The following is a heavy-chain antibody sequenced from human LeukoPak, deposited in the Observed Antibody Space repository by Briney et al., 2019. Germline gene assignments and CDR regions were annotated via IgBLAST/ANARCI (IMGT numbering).Heavy chain of an antibody. CDR3: AKDRVSPGFNLFDP. J-gene: IGHJ5*02. V-gene: IGHV3-33*06. D-gene: IGHD2/OR15-2a*01. CDR1: GFTFSSYG. CDR2: IWYDGSNK. Sequence: GGSLRLSCAASGFTFSSYGMHWVRQAPGKGLEWVAVIWYDGSNKYYADSVKGRFTISRDNSKSTLFLQMNSLRAEDTAIYYCAKDRVSPGFNLFDPWGQGTLVIVSS.